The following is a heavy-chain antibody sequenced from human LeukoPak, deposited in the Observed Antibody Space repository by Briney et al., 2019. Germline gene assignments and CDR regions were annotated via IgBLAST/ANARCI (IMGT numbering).Heavy chain of an antibody. CDR1: GFTVSSNY. V-gene: IGHV3-7*01. J-gene: IGHJ4*02. CDR3: ARLTNGVRPSEIDY. D-gene: IGHD2-8*01. CDR2: IKQDGSEK. Sequence: GGSLRLSCAASGFTVSSNYMSWVRQAPGKGLEWVANIKQDGSEKYYVDSVKGRFTISRDNAKNSLYLQMSSLRAEDTAVYYCARLTNGVRPSEIDYWGQGTLVTVSS.